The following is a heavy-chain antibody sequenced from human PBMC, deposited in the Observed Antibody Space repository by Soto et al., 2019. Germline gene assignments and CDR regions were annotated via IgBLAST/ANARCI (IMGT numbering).Heavy chain of an antibody. V-gene: IGHV1-69*06. CDR2: IIPIFGTA. CDR1: GGTFSSYA. D-gene: IGHD6-6*01. CDR3: AREVPQFVLGMDV. Sequence: SVKVSCNASGGTFSSYAISWVRQAPGQGLEWMGGIIPIFGTANYAQKFQGRVTITADKSTSTAYMELSSLRSEDTAVYYCAREVPQFVLGMDVWGQGTTVTVCS. J-gene: IGHJ6*02.